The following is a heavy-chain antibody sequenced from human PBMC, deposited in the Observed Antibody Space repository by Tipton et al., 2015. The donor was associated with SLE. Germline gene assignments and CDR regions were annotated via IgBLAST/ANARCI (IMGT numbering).Heavy chain of an antibody. CDR3: AYSSSWYGDY. D-gene: IGHD6-13*01. CDR2: INPNSGGT. Sequence: QSGPEVKKPGASVKVSCKASGYTFTGYYMHWVRQAPGQGLEWMGRINPNSGGTNYAQKFQGRVTMTRDTSISAAYMELSRLRSDDTAGYYCAYSSSWYGDYWGQGTLVTVSS. J-gene: IGHJ4*02. CDR1: GYTFTGYY. V-gene: IGHV1-2*06.